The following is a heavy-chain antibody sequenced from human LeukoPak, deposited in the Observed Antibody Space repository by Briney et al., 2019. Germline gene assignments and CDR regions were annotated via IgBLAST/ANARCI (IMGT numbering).Heavy chain of an antibody. CDR3: ARREYQGQYFDY. CDR2: INPSGGST. Sequence: ASVTVSCKASGYTFTSYYTHWVRQAPGQGLEWMAIINPSGGSTSYAQKFQGRVTMTRDTSTSTVYMELSSLRSEDTAVYYCARREYQGQYFDYWGQGTLVTVSS. V-gene: IGHV1-46*01. D-gene: IGHD3-10*01. CDR1: GYTFTSYY. J-gene: IGHJ4*02.